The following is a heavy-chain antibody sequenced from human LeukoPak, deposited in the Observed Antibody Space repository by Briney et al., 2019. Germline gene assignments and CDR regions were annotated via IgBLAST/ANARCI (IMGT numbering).Heavy chain of an antibody. CDR1: GYTFTGYY. V-gene: IGHV1-2*02. J-gene: IGHJ4*01. CDR3: ARDGLFGSGVGATTGSDY. D-gene: IGHD1-26*01. CDR2: INPNSGGT. Sequence: GASVKVSCKASGYTFTGYYMHWVRQAPGQGLEWMGWINPNSGGTNYAQKFQGRVTMTRDTSISTAYMELSRLRSDDTAVYYCARDGLFGSGVGATTGSDYWGHGTLVTVS.